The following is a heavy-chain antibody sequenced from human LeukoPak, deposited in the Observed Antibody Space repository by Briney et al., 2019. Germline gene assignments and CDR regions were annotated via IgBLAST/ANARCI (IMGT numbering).Heavy chain of an antibody. CDR2: ISAIGGST. CDR3: AKGGDYFDY. J-gene: IGHJ4*02. CDR1: GFTFNTYA. V-gene: IGHV3-23*01. D-gene: IGHD3-10*01. Sequence: GGSLRLSCAASGFTFNTYAMSWVRQAPGKGLEWVSTISAIGGSTYYADSVKGRFTISRDNSKNTLYLQMNSLRAEDTAVYYCAKGGDYFDYWGQGTLVTVSS.